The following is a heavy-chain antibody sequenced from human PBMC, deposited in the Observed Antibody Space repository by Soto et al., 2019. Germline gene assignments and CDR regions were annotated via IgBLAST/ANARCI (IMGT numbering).Heavy chain of an antibody. Sequence: SETLSLTCTVSGGSISSYYWSWIRQPPGKGLEWIGYIYYSGSTNYNPSLKSRVTISVDTSKNQFSLKLSSVTAADTAVYYCARHNSGYDLYYYYYMDVWGKGTTVTVSS. D-gene: IGHD5-12*01. J-gene: IGHJ6*03. CDR3: ARHNSGYDLYYYYYMDV. CDR2: IYYSGST. CDR1: GGSISSYY. V-gene: IGHV4-59*08.